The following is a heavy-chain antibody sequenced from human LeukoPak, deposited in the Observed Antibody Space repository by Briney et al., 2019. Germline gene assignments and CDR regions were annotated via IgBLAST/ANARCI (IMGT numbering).Heavy chain of an antibody. Sequence: ASVKVSCKASGYTFTSYDINWVRQATGQGLEWMGWMNPNSGNTGYAQKFQGRVTMTRNTSISTAYMELSSLRSEDTAVYYCARESTGYSSSWYTFDYWGQGTLVTVSS. D-gene: IGHD6-13*01. CDR2: MNPNSGNT. J-gene: IGHJ4*02. CDR1: GYTFTSYD. CDR3: ARESTGYSSSWYTFDY. V-gene: IGHV1-8*01.